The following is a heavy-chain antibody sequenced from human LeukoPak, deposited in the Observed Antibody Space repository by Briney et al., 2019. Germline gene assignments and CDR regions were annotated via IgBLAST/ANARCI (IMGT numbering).Heavy chain of an antibody. CDR2: ISAYNGNT. J-gene: IGHJ5*02. Sequence: ASVKVSCKASGYTFTSYGISWVRQAPGQGLEWMGWISAYNGNTNYAQKLQGRVTMTSDTSTSTAYMELRSLRSDDTAVYYGARDPGERDIVDWFDPWGQGTLVTVSS. D-gene: IGHD2-15*01. CDR3: ARDPGERDIVDWFDP. CDR1: GYTFTSYG. V-gene: IGHV1-18*01.